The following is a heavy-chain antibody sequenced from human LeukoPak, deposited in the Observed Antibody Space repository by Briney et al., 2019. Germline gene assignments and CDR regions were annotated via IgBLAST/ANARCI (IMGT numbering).Heavy chain of an antibody. V-gene: IGHV3-13*01. J-gene: IGHJ2*01. CDR3: ARGHDYGDFRYWYFDL. D-gene: IGHD4-17*01. Sequence: GGSLRLSCGASGLIFSTYDMHWVRQTTGKGLEWVSSIGTAGDTYYADSVKGRFTISRENAKNSLFLQMNSLRAGDTAVYYCARGHDYGDFRYWYFDLWGRGTLVTVSS. CDR2: IGTAGDT. CDR1: GLIFSTYD.